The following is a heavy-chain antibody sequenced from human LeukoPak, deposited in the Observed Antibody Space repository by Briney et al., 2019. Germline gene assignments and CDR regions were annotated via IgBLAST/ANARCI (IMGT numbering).Heavy chain of an antibody. CDR3: ARHVGESSSWYGGGWDY. J-gene: IGHJ4*02. V-gene: IGHV4-59*08. CDR2: IYYSGST. CDR1: GGSISSYY. Sequence: SETLSLTRTVSGGSISSYYWSWIRQPPGKGLEWIGYIYYSGSTNYNPSLKSRVTISVDTSKNQFSLKLSSVTAADTAVYYCARHVGESSSWYGGGWDYWGQGTLSPSPQ. D-gene: IGHD6-13*01.